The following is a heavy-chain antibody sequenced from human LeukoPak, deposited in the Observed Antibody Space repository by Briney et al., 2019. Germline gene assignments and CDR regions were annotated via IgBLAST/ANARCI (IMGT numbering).Heavy chain of an antibody. Sequence: GGSLRLSCAASGFTFSSYGMHWVRQAPGKGLEWVAVISYDGSNKYYADSVKGRFTISRDNSKNTLYLQMNSLRAEDTAVYYCAKDSRITGTLDYWGQGTLVTVSS. CDR3: AKDSRITGTLDY. CDR1: GFTFSSYG. V-gene: IGHV3-30*18. D-gene: IGHD1-20*01. CDR2: ISYDGSNK. J-gene: IGHJ4*02.